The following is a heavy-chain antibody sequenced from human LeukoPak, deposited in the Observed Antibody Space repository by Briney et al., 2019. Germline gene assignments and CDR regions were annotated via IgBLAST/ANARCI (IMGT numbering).Heavy chain of an antibody. V-gene: IGHV1-8*01. CDR2: MNPNSGNT. CDR3: ARARITMVRGVKNAFDI. J-gene: IGHJ3*02. D-gene: IGHD3-10*01. CDR1: GYTFTSYD. Sequence: ASVKVSCKASGYTFTSYDINWVRQATGQGLEWMGWMNPNSGNTGYAQKFQGRVTMTRNTSISTAYMELSSLRSEDTAVYCCARARITMVRGVKNAFDIWGQGTMVTVSS.